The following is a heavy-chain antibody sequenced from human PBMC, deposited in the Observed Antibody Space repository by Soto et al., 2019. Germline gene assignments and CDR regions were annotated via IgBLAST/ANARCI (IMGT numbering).Heavy chain of an antibody. J-gene: IGHJ4*02. CDR3: ARDYYDSSDYVFYFDY. CDR2: INPNSGGT. D-gene: IGHD3-22*01. CDR1: GYIFTGYY. V-gene: IGHV1-2*02. Sequence: ASVNVSCKSSGYIFTGYYMHWVRQAPGQGLECMGWINPNSGGTNYAQKFQGRVTMSRDTSISTAYMELSRLRSDDTAVYYCARDYYDSSDYVFYFDYWGQGTLVTVSS.